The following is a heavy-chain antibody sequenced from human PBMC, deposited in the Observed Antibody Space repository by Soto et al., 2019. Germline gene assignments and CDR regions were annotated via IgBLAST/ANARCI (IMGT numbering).Heavy chain of an antibody. Sequence: GESLKISCNGSGYSFTIYWIGWVRQMPGKGLEWMGIIYPGDSDTRYSPSFQGQVTISADKSISTAYLQWSSLKASDTAMYYCARHDILWSGYYRSYYYGMDVWGQGTTVTVSS. D-gene: IGHD3-3*01. CDR3: ARHDILWSGYYRSYYYGMDV. J-gene: IGHJ6*02. CDR2: IYPGDSDT. V-gene: IGHV5-51*01. CDR1: GYSFTIYW.